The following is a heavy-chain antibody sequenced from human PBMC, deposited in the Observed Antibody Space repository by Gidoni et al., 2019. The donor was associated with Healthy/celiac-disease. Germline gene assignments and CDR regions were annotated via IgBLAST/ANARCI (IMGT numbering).Heavy chain of an antibody. J-gene: IGHJ5*02. CDR3: TRLGGDSSSWYWFDP. Sequence: EVQLVESGGGLVQPGGALKLSGAAPGFTFSGSAMHWVRQASGKRLGGVGRIRSKANSYATAYAASVKGRFTISRDDSKNTAYLQMNSLKTEDTAVYYCTRLGGDSSSWYWFDPWGQGTLVTVSS. CDR2: IRSKANSYAT. D-gene: IGHD6-13*01. CDR1: GFTFSGSA. V-gene: IGHV3-73*02.